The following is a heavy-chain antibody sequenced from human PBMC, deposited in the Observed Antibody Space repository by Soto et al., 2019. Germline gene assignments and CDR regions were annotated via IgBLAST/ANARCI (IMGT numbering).Heavy chain of an antibody. D-gene: IGHD3-22*01. CDR2: IKSKAPGGTT. Sequence: SLRLPSAGSSVAVSNAWTNWIRHTPANSLDCVGRIKSKAPGGTTDSAAPFRCRFAITRDDSRNMASIRTNSLTTEDTTVYYCATDSDSTMIEVRFGYWGDGTLGTDST. V-gene: IGHV3-15*07. CDR1: SVAVSNAW. CDR3: ATDSDSTMIEVRFGY. J-gene: IGHJ4*01.